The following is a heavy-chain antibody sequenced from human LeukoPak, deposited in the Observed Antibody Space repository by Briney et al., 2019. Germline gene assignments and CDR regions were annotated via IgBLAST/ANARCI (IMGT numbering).Heavy chain of an antibody. CDR3: ARAEGSH. CDR1: GFTVSSNY. V-gene: IGHV3-66*01. D-gene: IGHD2-15*01. Sequence: GGSLRLSCAASGFTVSSNYMNWVRQAPGKGLEWVSVIYSSGSTYYADSVKDRFTLSRDNSKNTLYLQMNSLRAEDTAVYYCARAEGSHWGQGTLVTVSS. J-gene: IGHJ4*02. CDR2: IYSSGST.